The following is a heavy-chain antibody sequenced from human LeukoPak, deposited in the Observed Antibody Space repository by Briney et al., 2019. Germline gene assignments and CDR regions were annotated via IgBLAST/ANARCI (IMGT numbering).Heavy chain of an antibody. CDR1: GYRFPSYY. CDR3: ARDHGTDGTTFTLNFDC. D-gene: IGHD1-1*01. CDR2: INPNNGAT. V-gene: IGHV1-2*02. Sequence: GASVKVSCKASGYRFPSYYIHWVRRAPGQGLEWMGWINPNNGATKYAQTFQGGVTLTTDTSLTTVFMELTWLTSDDTATYYCARDHGTDGTTFTLNFDCWGQGTLVTVSS. J-gene: IGHJ4*02.